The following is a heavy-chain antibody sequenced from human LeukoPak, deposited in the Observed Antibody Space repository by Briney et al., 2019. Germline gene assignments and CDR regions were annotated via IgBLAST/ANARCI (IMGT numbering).Heavy chain of an antibody. D-gene: IGHD1-26*01. J-gene: IGHJ4*02. Sequence: GESLKISCKTSGYSFTDYWIGWVRQVPGKGLEWMGSTYPGDSDTRYSPSFQGQVTISADKSITTAYVQWGSLKASDTAMYYCARRAYSGSYHFFDYWGQGTLVTVSS. V-gene: IGHV5-51*01. CDR2: TYPGDSDT. CDR3: ARRAYSGSYHFFDY. CDR1: GYSFTDYW.